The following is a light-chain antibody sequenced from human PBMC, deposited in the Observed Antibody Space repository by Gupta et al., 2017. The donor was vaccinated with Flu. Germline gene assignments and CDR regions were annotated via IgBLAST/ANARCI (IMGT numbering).Light chain of an antibody. CDR1: NIGSKS. V-gene: IGLV3-21*02. CDR3: QVAGTASDSRLL. J-gene: IGLJ2*01. CDR2: DDT. Sequence: SSGLTQPPSASLAPGQPARITCEGNNIGSKSVHWYQQKPDQAPVLFVYDDTDRPSGSPERFSGSNSGDTATLTISRVEAGEEADYYCQVAGTASDSRLLFGGGTKLTVL.